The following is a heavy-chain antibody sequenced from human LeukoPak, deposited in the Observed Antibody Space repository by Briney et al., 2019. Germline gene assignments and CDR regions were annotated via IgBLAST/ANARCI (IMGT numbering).Heavy chain of an antibody. J-gene: IGHJ4*02. Sequence: GGSLRLSCAASGFTFSTYAMQWVRQAPGKGLEWAAIIWYDGSSKYYGDSVKGRFTVSRDNSKNTLYLQMNSLRAEDTAVYYCARDRFESSGYGTFDYWGQGTLVTVSS. CDR1: GFTFSTYA. D-gene: IGHD3-22*01. CDR3: ARDRFESSGYGTFDY. V-gene: IGHV3-33*01. CDR2: IWYDGSSK.